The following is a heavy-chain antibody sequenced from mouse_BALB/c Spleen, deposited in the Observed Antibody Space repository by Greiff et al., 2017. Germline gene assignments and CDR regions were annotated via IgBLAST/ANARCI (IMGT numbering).Heavy chain of an antibody. J-gene: IGHJ4*01. CDR3: ARRDLSDY. Sequence: EVKLMESGGDLVKPGGSLKLSCAASGFTFSSYGMSWVRQTPDKRLEWVATISSGGSYTYYPDSVKGRFTISRDNAKNTLYLQMSSLKSEDTAMYYCARRDLSDYWGQGTSVTVSS. CDR1: GFTFSSYG. D-gene: IGHD1-1*01. CDR2: ISSGGSYT. V-gene: IGHV5-6*02.